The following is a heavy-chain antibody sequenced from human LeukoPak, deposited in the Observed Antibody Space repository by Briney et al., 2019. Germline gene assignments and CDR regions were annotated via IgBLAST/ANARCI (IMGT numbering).Heavy chain of an antibody. Sequence: GASVKVSCKASGGTFSSYAISWVRQAPGQGLEWMGGIIPIFGTANYAQKFQGRVTITTDESTSTAYMGLSSLRSEDTAVYYCARAHQPYYYDSSGYYHGWGQGTLVTVSS. V-gene: IGHV1-69*05. D-gene: IGHD3-22*01. CDR1: GGTFSSYA. CDR2: IIPIFGTA. J-gene: IGHJ4*02. CDR3: ARAHQPYYYDSSGYYHG.